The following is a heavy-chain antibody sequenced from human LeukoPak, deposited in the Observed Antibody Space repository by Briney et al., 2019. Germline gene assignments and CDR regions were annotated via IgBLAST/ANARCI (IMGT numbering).Heavy chain of an antibody. J-gene: IGHJ6*02. CDR3: ARPHGFGKLNYYYGMDV. CDR1: GYSFTSYW. CDR2: IYPGGSDT. Sequence: GESLKISCKGSGYSFTSYWIGWVRQMPGKGLEWMGIIYPGGSDTRYSPSFQGQVTTSADKSISTAYLQWSSLKASDTAVYYCARPHGFGKLNYYYGMDVWGQGTTVTVSS. V-gene: IGHV5-51*01. D-gene: IGHD3-10*01.